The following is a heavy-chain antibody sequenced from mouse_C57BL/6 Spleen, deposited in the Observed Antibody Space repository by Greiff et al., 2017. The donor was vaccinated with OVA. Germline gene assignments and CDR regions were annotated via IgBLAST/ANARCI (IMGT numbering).Heavy chain of an antibody. CDR3: ARGSVVAPYAMDY. J-gene: IGHJ4*01. CDR2: INPYNGGT. V-gene: IGHV1-19*01. Sequence: EVKVVESGPVLVKPGASVKMSCKASGYTFTDYYMNWVKQSHGKSLEWIGVINPYNGGTSYNQKFKGKATLTVDKSSSTAYMELNSLTSEDSAVYYCARGSVVAPYAMDYWGQGTSVTVSS. CDR1: GYTFTDYY. D-gene: IGHD1-1*01.